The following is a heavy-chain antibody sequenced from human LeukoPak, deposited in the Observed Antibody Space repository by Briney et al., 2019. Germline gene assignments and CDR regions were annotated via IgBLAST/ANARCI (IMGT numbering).Heavy chain of an antibody. CDR3: ARVGYTSGWYDY. CDR2: ISSDGDST. J-gene: IGHJ4*02. V-gene: IGHV3-64*02. Sequence: PGGSLRLSCAASGFTFSNYAMHWVRQAPGKGLEYVSAISSDGDSTYYADSVKGRFTISRDISKNTLSLQMGSLRAEDMAVYYCARVGYTSGWYDYWGQGTLVTVSS. CDR1: GFTFSNYA. D-gene: IGHD6-19*01.